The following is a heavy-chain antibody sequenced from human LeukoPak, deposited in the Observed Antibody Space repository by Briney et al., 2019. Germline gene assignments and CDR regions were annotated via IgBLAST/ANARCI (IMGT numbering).Heavy chain of an antibody. CDR3: ARGGWDKFDY. V-gene: IGHV4-59*01. CDR1: GGSISSYY. Sequence: SETLSLTCTVSGGSISSYYWSWIRQPPGKGLEWIGFIFYSGTTNYNPSLKSRVTISVDTSKNQFSLKLSSVTAADTAVYYCARGGWDKFDYWGQGTLVTVSS. CDR2: IFYSGTT. J-gene: IGHJ4*02. D-gene: IGHD3-22*01.